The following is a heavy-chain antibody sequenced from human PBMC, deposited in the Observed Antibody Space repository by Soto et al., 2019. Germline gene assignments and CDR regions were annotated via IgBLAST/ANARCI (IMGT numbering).Heavy chain of an antibody. D-gene: IGHD3-3*01. CDR2: ISSSSSTI. Sequence: EVQLVESGGGLVQPGGSLRLSCAASGFTFSSYSMNWARQAPGKGLEWVSYISSSSSTIYYADSVKGRFTISRDNAKNSLYLQMNSLRDEDTAVYYCARNTYYDFWSGYPDLFDYWGQGTLVTVSS. CDR1: GFTFSSYS. CDR3: ARNTYYDFWSGYPDLFDY. J-gene: IGHJ4*02. V-gene: IGHV3-48*02.